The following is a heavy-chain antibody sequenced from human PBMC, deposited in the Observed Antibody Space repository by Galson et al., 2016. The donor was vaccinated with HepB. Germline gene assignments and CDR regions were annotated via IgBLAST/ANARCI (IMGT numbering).Heavy chain of an antibody. CDR1: GFTFRDYY. Sequence: SLRLSCAVSGFTFRDYYMTWIRRAPGKGLEWISYISGTNSYTKYADLVKGRFTMSRDNEKNSLFLQMNSLRAEDTAVYYCARDYSFSSNWPGYWGQGTLVIISS. J-gene: IGHJ4*02. V-gene: IGHV3-11*06. CDR3: ARDYSFSSNWPGY. D-gene: IGHD7-27*01. CDR2: ISGTNSYT.